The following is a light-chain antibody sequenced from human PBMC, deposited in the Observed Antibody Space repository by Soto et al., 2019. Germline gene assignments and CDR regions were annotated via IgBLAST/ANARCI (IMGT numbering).Light chain of an antibody. J-gene: IGKJ4*01. CDR1: QDISSW. V-gene: IGKV1-12*01. CDR2: AAS. Sequence: QMTQSPTSVSASVGDRVTITCRASQDISSWLAWYQQKPGDAPKLLIYAASNLQGGVPSRFSGSGSGTDFALTITSLQPEDVATYYCQQSYSTPLTFGGGTKVEI. CDR3: QQSYSTPLT.